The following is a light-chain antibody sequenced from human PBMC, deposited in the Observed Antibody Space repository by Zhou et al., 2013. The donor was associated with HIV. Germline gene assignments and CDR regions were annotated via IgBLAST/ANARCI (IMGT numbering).Light chain of an antibody. CDR3: MQALQTPLT. CDR1: QSLLYSDGKTY. V-gene: IGKV2-29*03. Sequence: DVVMTQTPLSLSVTPGQPASISCKSSQSLLYSDGKTYLYWYLQKPGQSPQLLINEVSNRFSGVPERFTGSGSGTDFTLKISRVEAEDVGIYYCMQALQTPLTFGGGTKVEIK. CDR2: EVS. J-gene: IGKJ4*01.